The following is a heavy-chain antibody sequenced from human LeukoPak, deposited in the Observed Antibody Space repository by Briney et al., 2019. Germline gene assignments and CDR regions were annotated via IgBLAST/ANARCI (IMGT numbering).Heavy chain of an antibody. V-gene: IGHV3-21*01. CDR2: ISSSSSYI. D-gene: IGHD3-22*01. CDR3: ARDPDLSSGYQAHFDY. Sequence: GGSLRLSCAASGFTFSSYSMSWVRQAPGKGLEWVSSISSSSSYIYYADSVKGRFTITRDNAKNSLYLQMNSLRAEDTAVYYCARDPDLSSGYQAHFDYWGQGTLVTVSS. CDR1: GFTFSSYS. J-gene: IGHJ4*02.